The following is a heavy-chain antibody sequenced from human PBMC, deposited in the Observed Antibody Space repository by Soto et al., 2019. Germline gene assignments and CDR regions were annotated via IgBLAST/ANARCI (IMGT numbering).Heavy chain of an antibody. Sequence: SETLFLTCTVSGGSISSSSYYWGWIRQPPGKGLEWIGSIYYSGSTYYNPSLKSRVTISVDTSKNQFSLKLSSVTAADTAVYYCASTTGTTVEDAFDIWGQGTMVTVSS. CDR1: GGSISSSSYY. J-gene: IGHJ3*02. D-gene: IGHD1-7*01. V-gene: IGHV4-39*01. CDR2: IYYSGST. CDR3: ASTTGTTVEDAFDI.